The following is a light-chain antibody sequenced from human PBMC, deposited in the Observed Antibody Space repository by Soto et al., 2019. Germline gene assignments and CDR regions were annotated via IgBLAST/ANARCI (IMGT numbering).Light chain of an antibody. Sequence: QSALTQPASVSGSPGQSITISCTGTSSDVGGYNYVSWYQQHPGKAPKLMIYDVSNRPSGVSNRFSGSKSGNTASLTISGLQAEDEADYYCCSYTSSRTVVVFGGGTKVTVL. CDR1: SSDVGGYNY. CDR3: CSYTSSRTVVV. CDR2: DVS. J-gene: IGLJ2*01. V-gene: IGLV2-14*01.